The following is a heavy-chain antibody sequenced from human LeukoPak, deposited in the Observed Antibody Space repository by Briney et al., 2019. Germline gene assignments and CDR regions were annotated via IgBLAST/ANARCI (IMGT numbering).Heavy chain of an antibody. D-gene: IGHD4-17*01. Sequence: GGSLRLSCAASGFTFSDYYMSWIRQAPGKGLEWVGRIKSKTDGGTTDYAAPVKGRFTISRDDSKNTLYLQMNSLKTEDTAVYYCTTGGTVTFDYWGQGTLVTVSS. J-gene: IGHJ4*02. V-gene: IGHV3-15*01. CDR3: TTGGTVTFDY. CDR2: IKSKTDGGTT. CDR1: GFTFSDYY.